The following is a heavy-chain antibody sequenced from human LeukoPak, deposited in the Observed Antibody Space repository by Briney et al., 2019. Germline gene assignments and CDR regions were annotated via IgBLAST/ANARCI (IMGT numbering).Heavy chain of an antibody. CDR3: ATYRQVLLPFES. D-gene: IGHD2-8*02. CDR1: GFTFSTYG. V-gene: IGHV3-23*01. Sequence: GGSLRLSCAASGFTFSTYGMSWVRQAPGKGLQWVSTIPSGGGTYYADSVKGRFTISRDNSRSTLSLQMNSLRAEDTAIYYCATYRQVLLPFESWGQGTLVTVSS. J-gene: IGHJ4*02. CDR2: IPSGGGT.